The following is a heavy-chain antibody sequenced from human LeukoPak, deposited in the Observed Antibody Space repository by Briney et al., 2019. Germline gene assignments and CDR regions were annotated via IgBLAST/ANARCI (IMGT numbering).Heavy chain of an antibody. CDR1: GGSISSSNW. J-gene: IGHJ5*02. CDR3: ASYVQGAYCSSTSCYNWFDP. Sequence: SGTLSLTCAVSGGSISSSNWWSWVRQPPGKGLEWIGEIYHSGSTNYNPSLKSRVTISVDKSKKQFSLNLSSVTAADPPVYYFASYVQGAYCSSTSCYNWFDPWGQGTLVTVSS. V-gene: IGHV4-4*02. CDR2: IYHSGST. D-gene: IGHD2-2*01.